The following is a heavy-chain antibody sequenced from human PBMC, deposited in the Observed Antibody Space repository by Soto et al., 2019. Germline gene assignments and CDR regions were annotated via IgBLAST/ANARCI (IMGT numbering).Heavy chain of an antibody. V-gene: IGHV4-39*02. CDR3: ARRTVNIRTFYSGLKTHCFDY. Sequence: ETLSLTCSVSGVSISRSNWWTWVRQAPGKGLEWIGSLYPSGGTTYNPSLQNRVAISVDTSKNHFSLTLNSVTAADTAVYYCARRTVNIRTFYSGLKTHCFDYWGQGTLVTVSS. D-gene: IGHD6-19*01. CDR1: GVSISRSNW. J-gene: IGHJ4*02. CDR2: LYPSGGT.